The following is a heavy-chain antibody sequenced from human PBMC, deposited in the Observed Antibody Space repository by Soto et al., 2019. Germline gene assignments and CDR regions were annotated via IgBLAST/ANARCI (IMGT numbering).Heavy chain of an antibody. J-gene: IGHJ6*02. V-gene: IGHV1-18*01. CDR3: ASPGTDLVLDLYGMGV. D-gene: IGHD6-13*01. CDR1: GYTFTSYG. Sequence: QGQLVQSGAEVKKPGASVKVSCKASGYTFTSYGITWVRQAPGQGLEWMGWISAYNGHTNYPQKRQGRVTMTTDTSTSTAYMELRSLRADDTAVYYWASPGTDLVLDLYGMGVWGQGTTVTVSS. CDR2: ISAYNGHT.